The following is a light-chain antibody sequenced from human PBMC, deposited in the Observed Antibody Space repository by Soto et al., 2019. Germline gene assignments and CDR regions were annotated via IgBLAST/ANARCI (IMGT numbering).Light chain of an antibody. CDR2: TGS. Sequence: DIQMTQSPSSVSASVGDRVTITCRASQAIDSWLAWYQQKPGEAPKLLIFTGSLLHSGVPPRFSGSGPGTDFTLTISSLQPEDFATYSCQQTLSFPPTFGQGTKV. CDR1: QAIDSW. V-gene: IGKV1-12*01. J-gene: IGKJ1*01. CDR3: QQTLSFPPT.